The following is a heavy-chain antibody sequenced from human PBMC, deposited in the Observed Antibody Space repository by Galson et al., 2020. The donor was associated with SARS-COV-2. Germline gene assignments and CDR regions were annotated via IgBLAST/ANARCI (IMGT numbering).Heavy chain of an antibody. CDR3: ARDRPESIVFEI. D-gene: IGHD3-16*02. CDR2: IHYRGIT. V-gene: IGHV4-59*01. Sequence: ASETLSLTCTVSGGSLNKYYWSWIRQSPGKGLEWIAYIHYRGITRYNPSLKSRVTISVDTSKTQFSLKLRSVSAADTAGYYCARDRPESIVFEIWGQGTMVTVSS. CDR1: GGSLNKYY. J-gene: IGHJ3*02.